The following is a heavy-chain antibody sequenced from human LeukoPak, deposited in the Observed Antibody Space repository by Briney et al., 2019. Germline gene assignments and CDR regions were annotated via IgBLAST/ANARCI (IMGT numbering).Heavy chain of an antibody. J-gene: IGHJ4*02. CDR2: IHTSGST. CDR1: GGSISSYY. Sequence: SETLSLTCTFSGGSISSYYWSWIRQPAGKGLEWIGRIHTSGSTNYNPSLKSRVTMSVDTSKNQLALKLSSVTAADTAVYYCARDRYYYDSSGYYVFDYWGQGTLVTVSS. D-gene: IGHD3-22*01. CDR3: ARDRYYYDSSGYYVFDY. V-gene: IGHV4-4*07.